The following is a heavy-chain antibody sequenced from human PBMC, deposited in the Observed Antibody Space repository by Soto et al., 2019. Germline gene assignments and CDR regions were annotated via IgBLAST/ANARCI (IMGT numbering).Heavy chain of an antibody. D-gene: IGHD2-2*01. Sequence: GGSLRLSCAASGFTFSSYAMSWVRQAPGKGLEWVSAISGSGGSTYYADSVKGRFTISRDNSKNTLYLQMNSLRAEDTAVYYCATSPGAQIVVVPAAMPVAYYYGSGVFDYWGQGTLVTVSS. CDR2: ISGSGGST. J-gene: IGHJ4*02. CDR3: ATSPGAQIVVVPAAMPVAYYYGSGVFDY. V-gene: IGHV3-23*01. CDR1: GFTFSSYA.